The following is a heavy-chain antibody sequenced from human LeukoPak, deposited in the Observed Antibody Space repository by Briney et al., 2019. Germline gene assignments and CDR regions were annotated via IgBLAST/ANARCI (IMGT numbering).Heavy chain of an antibody. CDR3: ARALYTSRSYLATFSPTNFDY. CDR2: INPNTGGT. Sequence: ASVKVSCKASGYTFTDYYMHWVRQAPGQGLEWMGWINPNTGGTNYAQKFQGRVTMTRDTSISTPYMELSWLRSDDTAVYYCARALYTSRSYLATFSPTNFDYWGQGTLVTVSS. D-gene: IGHD6-13*01. J-gene: IGHJ4*02. CDR1: GYTFTDYY. V-gene: IGHV1-2*02.